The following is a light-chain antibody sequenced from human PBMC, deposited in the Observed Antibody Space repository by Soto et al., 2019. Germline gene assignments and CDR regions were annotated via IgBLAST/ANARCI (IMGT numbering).Light chain of an antibody. V-gene: IGKV3-20*01. CDR3: QQYGSSGT. Sequence: IVLTQSPGTLSLSPGERATLCCRASQSVSRTYLAWYQQKPVQAPRLLIYGASNRATGIPDRFSGSGSGTDFTLTISRLEPEDFAVYYCQQYGSSGTFGQGTKVDNK. CDR1: QSVSRTY. J-gene: IGKJ1*01. CDR2: GAS.